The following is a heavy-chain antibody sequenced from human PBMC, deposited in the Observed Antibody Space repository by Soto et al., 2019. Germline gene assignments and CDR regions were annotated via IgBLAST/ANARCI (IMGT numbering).Heavy chain of an antibody. Sequence: GGSLRLSCAASGFTFSSCAMSWVRQAPGKGLEWVSSITDSGGNTHYADSVKGRFTISRDKSKKTLYLQMSSLRAGDTAVYYCPRDPLSVAGKLEYYYYYGMDVWGPGPTVTVSS. V-gene: IGHV3-23*01. CDR1: GFTFSSCA. D-gene: IGHD6-19*01. J-gene: IGHJ6*02. CDR2: ITDSGGNT. CDR3: PRDPLSVAGKLEYYYYYGMDV.